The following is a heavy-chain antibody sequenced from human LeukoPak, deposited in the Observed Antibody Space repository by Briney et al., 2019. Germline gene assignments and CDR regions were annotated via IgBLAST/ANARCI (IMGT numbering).Heavy chain of an antibody. CDR2: ISDSGGNT. J-gene: IGHJ4*02. Sequence: GGSLRLSCAASGFTFSSYAVSWVRQAPGKGLAWVSAISDSGGNTQYADSVKGRFTISRDNSKNTLYLQMNSLRVEDTAVYYCAKGSSNWLDHYYFDFWGQGTLVTVSS. V-gene: IGHV3-23*01. CDR1: GFTFSSYA. D-gene: IGHD6-13*01. CDR3: AKGSSNWLDHYYFDF.